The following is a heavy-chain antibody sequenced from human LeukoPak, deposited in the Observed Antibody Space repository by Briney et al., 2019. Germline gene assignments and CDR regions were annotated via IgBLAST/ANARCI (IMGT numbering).Heavy chain of an antibody. D-gene: IGHD3-9*01. V-gene: IGHV3-20*04. J-gene: IGHJ3*02. CDR3: ARDGGYDILTGDPRGAFDI. CDR1: GFTFDDYG. Sequence: GGSLRLSCAASGFTFDDYGMSWVRQAPGKGLEWVSGINWNGGSTGYADSVKGRFTISRDNAKNSLYLQMNSLRAEDTALYYCARDGGYDILTGDPRGAFDIWGQGTMVTDSS. CDR2: INWNGGST.